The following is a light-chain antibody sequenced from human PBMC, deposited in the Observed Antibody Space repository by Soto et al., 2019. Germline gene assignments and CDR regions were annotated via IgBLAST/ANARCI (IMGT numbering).Light chain of an antibody. V-gene: IGLV2-8*01. CDR3: SSFAGSRVV. CDR1: SSDVGGYNF. Sequence: QSVLTQPPSASGSPGQSVTISCTGTSSDVGGYNFVSWYQQHPGKAPKFMIYEVSKRPSGVPDRFSGSKSGNTASLTVSGLQAEDEADYYCSSFAGSRVVFGGGTKLTVL. CDR2: EVS. J-gene: IGLJ2*01.